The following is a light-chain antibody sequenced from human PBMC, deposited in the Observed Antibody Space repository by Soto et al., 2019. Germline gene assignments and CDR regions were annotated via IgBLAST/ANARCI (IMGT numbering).Light chain of an antibody. J-gene: IGKJ5*01. CDR1: QSVSSSN. CDR3: QQFGSSPT. Sequence: EIVLTQSPGTLSLSPGERATLSCRASQSVSSSNFAGYQQQPGQAPRLLLYGASSRATGIPDRFSGSGSGTDSPLTISRLAPEDLATYYCQQFGSSPTFGRGTRLEIK. CDR2: GAS. V-gene: IGKV3-20*01.